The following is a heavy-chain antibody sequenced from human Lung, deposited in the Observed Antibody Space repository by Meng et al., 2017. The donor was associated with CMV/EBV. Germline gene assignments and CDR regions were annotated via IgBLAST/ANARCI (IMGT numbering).Heavy chain of an antibody. V-gene: IGHV5-51*01. Sequence: GSGYSFVSYWIGWVRQMPVKGLEWMVIIYPVDSDTRYSPSFQGQVTISADKSISTAYLQWSSLKASDTAMYFCARLDCTPTSCYLDSWGQGTLVTVSS. CDR2: IYPVDSDT. CDR1: GYSFVSYW. J-gene: IGHJ5*01. D-gene: IGHD2-2*01. CDR3: ARLDCTPTSCYLDS.